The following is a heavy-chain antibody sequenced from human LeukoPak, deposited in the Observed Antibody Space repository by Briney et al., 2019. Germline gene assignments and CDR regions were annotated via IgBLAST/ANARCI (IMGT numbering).Heavy chain of an antibody. Sequence: GGSLRLSCAASGFTFSSYAMSWVRQAPGKGLEWVSAVSASGGNTYYADSVKGRFTISRDNSKNTLYLQVNSLRAEDTAVYYCASTKQGLWRWLDAFDIWGQGTMVTVSS. J-gene: IGHJ3*02. CDR3: ASTKQGLWRWLDAFDI. CDR2: VSASGGNT. V-gene: IGHV3-23*01. CDR1: GFTFSSYA. D-gene: IGHD2-8*01.